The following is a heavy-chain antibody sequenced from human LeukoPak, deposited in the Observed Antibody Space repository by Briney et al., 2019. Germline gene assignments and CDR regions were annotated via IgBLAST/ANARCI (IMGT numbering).Heavy chain of an antibody. CDR3: VRHAGMTLVSFYFDF. V-gene: IGHV4-39*01. CDR2: IYYTGDT. CDR1: GASINRNYYY. J-gene: IGHJ4*02. Sequence: SETLSLTCSVSGASINRNYYYWGWIRQPPGKGLEWIASIYYTGDTYYPPSLRSRVAISVDTSVNQFSLQLNSVTAADTAVYYCVRHAGMTLVSFYFDFWGQGTLVTASS. D-gene: IGHD5/OR15-5a*01.